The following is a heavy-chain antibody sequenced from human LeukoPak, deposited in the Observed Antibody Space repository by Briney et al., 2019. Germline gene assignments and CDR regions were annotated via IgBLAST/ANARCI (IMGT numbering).Heavy chain of an antibody. CDR1: GYILNSYA. CDR2: INTKTGNP. Sequence: ASLKVSCKASGYILNSYAMNWVRQAPGQGLEWMGWINTKTGNPTYAQGFTGRFVFSLDTSVSTAYLQISSLKAEDTAVYYCARGYSYGSPSEAYYFDYWGQGTLVTVSS. J-gene: IGHJ4*02. D-gene: IGHD5-18*01. V-gene: IGHV7-4-1*02. CDR3: ARGYSYGSPSEAYYFDY.